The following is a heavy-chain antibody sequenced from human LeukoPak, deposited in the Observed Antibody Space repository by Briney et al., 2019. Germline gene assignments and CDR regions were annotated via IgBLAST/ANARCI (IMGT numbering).Heavy chain of an antibody. CDR3: AKGIKGFYYGSGGSFDY. Sequence: GGSLRLSCAASGFTFSSYGMHWVRQAPGKGLEWVAFIRYDGSNKYYADSVKGRFTISRDNSKNTLYLQMNSLRAEDTAVYYCAKGIKGFYYGSGGSFDYWGQGPLVTVSS. V-gene: IGHV3-30*02. D-gene: IGHD3-10*01. CDR1: GFTFSSYG. J-gene: IGHJ4*02. CDR2: IRYDGSNK.